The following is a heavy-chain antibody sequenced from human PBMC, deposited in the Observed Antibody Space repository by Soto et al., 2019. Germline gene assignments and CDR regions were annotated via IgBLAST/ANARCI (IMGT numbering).Heavy chain of an antibody. Sequence: QLQLQESGPGLVKPSETLSLTCTVSGGSISSSSYYWGWIRQPPGKGLEWIGSIYYSGSTYYNPSLKSRVTISVHTSMILCSRQLRSVTAADTAVYYCARTTVTTSYFDYWGQGTLVTVSS. J-gene: IGHJ4*02. CDR2: IYYSGST. CDR1: GGSISSSSYY. CDR3: ARTTVTTSYFDY. D-gene: IGHD4-17*01. V-gene: IGHV4-39*01.